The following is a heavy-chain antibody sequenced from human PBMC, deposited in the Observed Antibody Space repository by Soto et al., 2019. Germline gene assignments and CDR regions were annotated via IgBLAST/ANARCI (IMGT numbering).Heavy chain of an antibody. CDR1: GFTFSSYA. CDR3: AGGYSYSPGFYFDY. Sequence: GGSLRLSCAASGFTFSSYAIHWVRQAPGKGLEWVAVVWYDGSNQYYADSVKGRFTIFRDNSKNTLFLQMNSLRVEDTAVYYCAGGYSYSPGFYFDYWGQGSLVTVSS. CDR2: VWYDGSNQ. J-gene: IGHJ4*02. V-gene: IGHV3-33*01. D-gene: IGHD5-18*01.